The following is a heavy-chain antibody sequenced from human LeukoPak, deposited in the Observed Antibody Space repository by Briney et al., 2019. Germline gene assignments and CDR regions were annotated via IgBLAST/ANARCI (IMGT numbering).Heavy chain of an antibody. CDR1: GFTFSSYA. D-gene: IGHD1-26*01. J-gene: IGHJ4*02. CDR2: ISYDGSNK. Sequence: GGSLRLSCAASGFTFSSYAMHWVRQAPGKGLEWVAVISYDGSNKYYADSVKGRFTISRDNSKNTLYLQMNSLRAEDTAVYYCARALRGSHYSASFDYWGQGTLVTVSS. CDR3: ARALRGSHYSASFDY. V-gene: IGHV3-30*04.